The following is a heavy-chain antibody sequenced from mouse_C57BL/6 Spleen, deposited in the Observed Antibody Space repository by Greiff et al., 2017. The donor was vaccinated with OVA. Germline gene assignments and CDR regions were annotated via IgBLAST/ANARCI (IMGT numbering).Heavy chain of an antibody. CDR1: GFTFSDYG. D-gene: IGHD3-1*01. CDR3: ARWGGSGSGYAMDY. J-gene: IGHJ4*01. V-gene: IGHV5-17*01. CDR2: ISSGSSTI. Sequence: EVHLVESGGGLVKPGGSLKLSCAASGFTFSDYGMHWVRQAPEKGLEWVAYISSGSSTIYYADTVKGRFTISRDNAKNTLFLQMTSLRSEDTAMYSCARWGGSGSGYAMDYWGQGTSVTVSS.